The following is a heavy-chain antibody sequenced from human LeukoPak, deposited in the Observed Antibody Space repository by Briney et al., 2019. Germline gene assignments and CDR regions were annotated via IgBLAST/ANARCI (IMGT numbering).Heavy chain of an antibody. CDR1: GYTFTGYY. D-gene: IGHD1-26*01. J-gene: IGHJ4*02. CDR3: ARDYLGATNRWVLNY. V-gene: IGHV1-2*02. CDR2: INPNSGGT. Sequence: ASVKVSCKASGYTFTGYYMHWVRQAPGQGLEWMGWINPNSGGTNYAQKFQGRVTMTRDTSISTAYMELSRLRSDDTAVYYCARDYLGATNRWVLNYWGQGTLVTVSS.